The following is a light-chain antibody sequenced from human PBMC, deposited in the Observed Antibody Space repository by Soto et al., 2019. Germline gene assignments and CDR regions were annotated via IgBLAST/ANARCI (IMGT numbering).Light chain of an antibody. Sequence: QAVVTQEPSLTVSPGGTVTLTWGSSNGAVTNGHYPYWFQQKPGQAPRTLIYDTTNRHSWTPARFSGSLLGGKAALTLSGAQPEDEAEYYCLLSYNGPYVFGTGTKVTVL. CDR2: DTT. CDR1: NGAVTNGHY. CDR3: LLSYNGPYV. J-gene: IGLJ1*01. V-gene: IGLV7-46*01.